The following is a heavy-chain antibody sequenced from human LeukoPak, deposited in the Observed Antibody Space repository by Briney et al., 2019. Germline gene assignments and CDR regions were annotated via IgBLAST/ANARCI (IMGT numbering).Heavy chain of an antibody. CDR2: IRYDGSNK. CDR1: GFTFSSYG. CDR3: ARGFRDTVPLIE. J-gene: IGHJ4*02. Sequence: GGSLRLSCAASGFTFSSYGMHWVRQAPGKGLEWVAFIRYDGSNKYYADSVKGRFTISRDNSKNTLYLQMNSLRAEDTAVYYCARGFRDTVPLIEWGQGTLVTVSS. D-gene: IGHD4-17*01. V-gene: IGHV3-30*02.